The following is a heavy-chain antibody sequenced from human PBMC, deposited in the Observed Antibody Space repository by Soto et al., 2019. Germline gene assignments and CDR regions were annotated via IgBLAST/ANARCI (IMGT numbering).Heavy chain of an antibody. CDR3: AKNGQPPYYYYGMDV. Sequence: ASVKVSCKASGYAFSRYGISWVRQAPGQGLEWMGWVSGYNGDTKYAQKVRGRVTMTIDTSTYTAYMELRSLTSDDTAIYYCAKNGQPPYYYYGMDVWGQGTTVTLSS. V-gene: IGHV1-18*01. D-gene: IGHD2-8*01. CDR1: GYAFSRYG. CDR2: VSGYNGDT. J-gene: IGHJ6*02.